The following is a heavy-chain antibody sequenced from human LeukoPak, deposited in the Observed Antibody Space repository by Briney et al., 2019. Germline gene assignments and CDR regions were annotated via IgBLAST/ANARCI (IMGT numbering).Heavy chain of an antibody. CDR2: ISWNSGSI. Sequence: GGSLRLSCAASRFTFDDYAMHSVRQAPGKGLEWVSGISWNSGSIGYADSVKGRFTISKDNAKNSLYLQMNSLRAEDMALYYCAKDMYSSGWYYFDYWGQGTLVTVSS. J-gene: IGHJ4*02. CDR1: RFTFDDYA. CDR3: AKDMYSSGWYYFDY. D-gene: IGHD6-19*01. V-gene: IGHV3-9*03.